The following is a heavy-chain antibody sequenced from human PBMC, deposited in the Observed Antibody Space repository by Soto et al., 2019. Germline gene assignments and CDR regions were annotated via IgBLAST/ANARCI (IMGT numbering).Heavy chain of an antibody. V-gene: IGHV3-21*01. J-gene: IGHJ1*01. D-gene: IGHD1-26*01. CDR2: ISSTGSYI. Sequence: GGSLRLSCAASRFTFTGYSMNWVRQAPGKGLEWVSSISSTGSYIYYADSVKGRFTISRDNAKNSLYLQMNSLRAEDTAVYYCDEDPTDPWEPDQYFDHWGQGTLVTVSS. CDR1: RFTFTGYS. CDR3: DEDPTDPWEPDQYFDH.